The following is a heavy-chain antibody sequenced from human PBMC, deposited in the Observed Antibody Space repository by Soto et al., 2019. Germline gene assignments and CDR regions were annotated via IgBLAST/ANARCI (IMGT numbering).Heavy chain of an antibody. J-gene: IGHJ6*03. CDR2: IYYSGST. D-gene: IGHD4-17*01. Sequence: SETLSLTCTVSGGSICSYYWSWIRQQPGKGLEWIGYIYYSGSTNYNPSLKSRVTISVDTSKNQFSLKLSSVTAADTAVYYCARVTRDGWYYYYYMDVWGKGTTVTVSS. CDR3: ARVTRDGWYYYYYMDV. CDR1: GGSICSYY. V-gene: IGHV4-59*01.